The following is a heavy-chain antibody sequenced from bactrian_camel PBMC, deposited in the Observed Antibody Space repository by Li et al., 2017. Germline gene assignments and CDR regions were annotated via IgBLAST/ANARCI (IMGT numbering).Heavy chain of an antibody. J-gene: IGHJ4*01. CDR2: INSRGDST. Sequence: VQLVEFGGGSVQAGGSLRLSCVTSGFRFGDYGMGWMRQVSGKGLEWVSVINSRGDSTTSADSVQGRFSISRDDAKSTVYLQMNSLKPEDTAMYYCAAKDQFWCTDITGLNVLWGQGTQVTVS. CDR1: GFRFGDYG. V-gene: IGHV3-1*01. D-gene: IGHD7*01. CDR3: AAKDQFWCTDITGLNVL.